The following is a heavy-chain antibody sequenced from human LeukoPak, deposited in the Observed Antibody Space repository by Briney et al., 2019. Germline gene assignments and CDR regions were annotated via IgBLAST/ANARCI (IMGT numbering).Heavy chain of an antibody. CDR3: ATPGQWLVRGYFDY. CDR1: GYTFTSYG. Sequence: ASVKVSCKASGYTFTSYGISWVRQAPGQGLEWRGWISAYKGNTTYAQKLQGRVTMTTDTSTSTAYMELRSLRSDDTAVYYCATPGQWLVRGYFDYWGQGTLVTVSS. CDR2: ISAYKGNT. V-gene: IGHV1-18*01. J-gene: IGHJ4*02. D-gene: IGHD6-19*01.